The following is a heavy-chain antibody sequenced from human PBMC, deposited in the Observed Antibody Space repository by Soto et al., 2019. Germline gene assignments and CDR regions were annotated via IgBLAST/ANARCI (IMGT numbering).Heavy chain of an antibody. CDR2: ISAYNGNT. CDR1: GYTFTSYG. CDR3: ARVPQWEQTFQH. V-gene: IGHV1-18*01. J-gene: IGHJ1*01. D-gene: IGHD1-26*01. Sequence: ASVKVSCKASGYTFTSYGISWVRQAPGQGLERMGWISAYNGNTNYAQKLQGRVSMTTDTSTSTAYMEMRSLRSDDTAVYYCARVPQWEQTFQHWGQGTLVTVSS.